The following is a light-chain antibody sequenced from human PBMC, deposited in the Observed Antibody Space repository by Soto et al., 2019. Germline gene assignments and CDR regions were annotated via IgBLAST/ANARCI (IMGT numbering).Light chain of an antibody. Sequence: EIVLTQSPGTLSLSPGERATLSCRASQSVSSNYLAWYQQKPVQAPRLLVYGASSRATGTPDRFSGSGSGTDFTLTISRLEPEDFAVYYCQQYGSSRWTFGQGTKVDNK. J-gene: IGKJ1*01. CDR2: GAS. CDR3: QQYGSSRWT. V-gene: IGKV3-20*01. CDR1: QSVSSNY.